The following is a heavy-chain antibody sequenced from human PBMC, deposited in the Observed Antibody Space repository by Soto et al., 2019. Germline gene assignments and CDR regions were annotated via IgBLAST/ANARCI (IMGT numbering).Heavy chain of an antibody. D-gene: IGHD4-17*01. V-gene: IGHV3-30-3*01. CDR3: ARDADYAFEYYYYGMDV. J-gene: IGHJ6*02. CDR1: GLTFSSYA. CDR2: ISYDGSNK. Sequence: HPGGSLRLSCAAYGLTFSSYAMHWVRQAPGKGLEWVAVISYDGSNKYYADSVKGRFTISRDNSKNTLYLQMNSLRAEDTAVYYCARDADYAFEYYYYGMDVWGQGTTVTVSS.